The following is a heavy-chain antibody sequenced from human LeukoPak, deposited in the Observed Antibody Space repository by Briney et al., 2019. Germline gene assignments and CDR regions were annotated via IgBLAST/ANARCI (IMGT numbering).Heavy chain of an antibody. CDR3: ARGVYIAAAQYGY. CDR1: AGSISSYY. J-gene: IGHJ4*02. Sequence: PSETLSLTCTVSAGSISSYYWSWIRQPPGKGLEWIGYIHYSGTTNYNPSLKSRVTISVDTSKNQFSLKLSSVTAADTAVYYCARGVYIAAAQYGYWGQGTLVTVSS. V-gene: IGHV4-59*01. D-gene: IGHD6-13*01. CDR2: IHYSGTT.